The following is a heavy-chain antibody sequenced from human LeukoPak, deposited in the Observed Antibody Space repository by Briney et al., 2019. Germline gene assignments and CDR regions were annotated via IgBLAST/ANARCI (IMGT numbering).Heavy chain of an antibody. CDR3: ASFYTRDYFDY. V-gene: IGHV4-39*07. Sequence: SETLSLTCTVSGGSISSSSYYWGWIRQPPGKGLEWIGSIYYSGGTYYNPSLKSRVTISVDTSKNQFSLKLSSVTAADTAVYYCASFYTRDYFDYWGQGTLVTVSS. CDR2: IYYSGGT. J-gene: IGHJ4*02. D-gene: IGHD3-16*01. CDR1: GGSISSSSYY.